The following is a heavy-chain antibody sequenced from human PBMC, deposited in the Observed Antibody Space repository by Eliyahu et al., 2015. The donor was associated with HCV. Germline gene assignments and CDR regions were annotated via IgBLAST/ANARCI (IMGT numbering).Heavy chain of an antibody. D-gene: IGHD6-19*01. CDR2: ISGSGGGT. CDR1: NNYA. V-gene: IGHV3-23*01. Sequence: NNYAMSWVRQAPGKGLEWVSAISGSGGGTYYADSVKGRVTVSRDNSKNTLYLQMNSLRAEDTAVYYCAKVPGISVAGRRDNYFDYWGQGTLVTVSS. CDR3: AKVPGISVAGRRDNYFDY. J-gene: IGHJ4*02.